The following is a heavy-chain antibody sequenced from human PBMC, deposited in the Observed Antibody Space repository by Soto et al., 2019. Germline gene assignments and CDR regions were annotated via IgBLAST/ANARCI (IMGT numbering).Heavy chain of an antibody. CDR2: ISAYNGNT. CDR1: GYTFTSYG. D-gene: IGHD2-2*01. V-gene: IGHV1-18*01. J-gene: IGHJ5*02. CDR3: ARGGGIVVVPAAIFGAIWFDP. Sequence: ASVKVSCKASGYTFTSYGISWVRQAPGQGLEWMGWISAYNGNTNYAQKLQGRVTMTTDTSTSTAYMELRSLRSDDTAVYYCARGGGIVVVPAAIFGAIWFDPWGQGTLVTVSS.